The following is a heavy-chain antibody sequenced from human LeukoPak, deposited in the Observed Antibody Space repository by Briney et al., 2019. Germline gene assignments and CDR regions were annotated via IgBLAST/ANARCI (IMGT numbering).Heavy chain of an antibody. CDR3: AGDRSYVDV. J-gene: IGHJ6*03. CDR2: IYHSGST. CDR1: GDSIRNDYW. Sequence: SETLSLTCVVSGDSIRNDYWWNWVRQPPGKGLEWIGEIYHSGSTNYNPSLKSRVSISVDKSKNQFSLKLSSVTAADTAVYYCAGDRSYVDVWGKGTTVTVSS. V-gene: IGHV4-4*02.